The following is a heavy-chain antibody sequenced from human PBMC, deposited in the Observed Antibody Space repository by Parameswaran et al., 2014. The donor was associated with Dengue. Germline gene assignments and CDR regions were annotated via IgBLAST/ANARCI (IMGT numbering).Heavy chain of an antibody. V-gene: IGHV4-34*01. D-gene: IGHD6-13*01. J-gene: IGHJ6*01. CDR2: INHSGST. Sequence: WIRQPPGKGLEWIGEINHSGSTNYNPSLKSRVTISVDTSKNQFSLKLSSVTAADTAVYYCARERILAAVRYYYYGMDVWGPRDHGHRLL. CDR3: ARERILAAVRYYYYGMDV.